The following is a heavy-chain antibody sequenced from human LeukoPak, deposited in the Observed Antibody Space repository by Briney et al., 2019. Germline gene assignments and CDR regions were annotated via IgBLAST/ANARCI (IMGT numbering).Heavy chain of an antibody. Sequence: GGSLRLSCAASGFTFSSYAMHWVRQAPGKGLEWVAVISYDGSNKYYADSVKGRFTISRDNSKNTLYLQMNSLRAGDTAVYYCAKDQPRYCSGGSCYFFDYWGQGTLVTVSS. V-gene: IGHV3-30-3*01. CDR1: GFTFSSYA. J-gene: IGHJ4*02. CDR3: AKDQPRYCSGGSCYFFDY. D-gene: IGHD2-15*01. CDR2: ISYDGSNK.